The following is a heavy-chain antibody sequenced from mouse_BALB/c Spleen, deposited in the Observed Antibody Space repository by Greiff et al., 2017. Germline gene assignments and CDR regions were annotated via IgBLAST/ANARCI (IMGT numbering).Heavy chain of an antibody. V-gene: IGHV5-17*02. J-gene: IGHJ4*01. Sequence: EVMLVESGGGLVQPGGSRKLSCAASGFTFSSFGMHWVRQAPEKGLEWVAYISSGSSTIYYADTVKGRFTISRDNPKNTLFLQMTSLRSEDTAMYYCARSPGSSYYYAMDYWGQGTSVTVSS. CDR3: ARSPGSSYYYAMDY. D-gene: IGHD1-1*01. CDR1: GFTFSSFG. CDR2: ISSGSSTI.